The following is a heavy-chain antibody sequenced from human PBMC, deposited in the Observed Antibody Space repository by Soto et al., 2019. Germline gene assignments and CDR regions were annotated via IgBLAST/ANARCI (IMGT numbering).Heavy chain of an antibody. V-gene: IGHV4-59*01. D-gene: IGHD2-15*01. J-gene: IGHJ5*02. CDR2: IYYSGST. Sequence: SETLSLTCSVSGGSISSYYWSWIRQPPGKGLEWIGYIYYSGSTNYNPSLKSRVTISVDTSKNQFSLKLRSVTAADTAVYYCVRSSAATIHPWFDPWGQGTLVTVSS. CDR1: GGSISSYY. CDR3: VRSSAATIHPWFDP.